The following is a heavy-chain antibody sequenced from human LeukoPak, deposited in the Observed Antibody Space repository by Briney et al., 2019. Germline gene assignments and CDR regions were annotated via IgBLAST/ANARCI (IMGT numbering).Heavy chain of an antibody. CDR2: IYYSGSP. Sequence: SETLSLTCTVSGRSISIYYWSWIRQPPGKGREWIGYIYYSGSPNYHPSLKSRVTISVDTSKNQFSLKLSSVTAADTAVYYCGRHVGDVYSNSYNWFVPWGQGTLVTVSS. CDR1: GRSISIYY. CDR3: GRHVGDVYSNSYNWFVP. V-gene: IGHV4-59*08. D-gene: IGHD4-4*01. J-gene: IGHJ5*02.